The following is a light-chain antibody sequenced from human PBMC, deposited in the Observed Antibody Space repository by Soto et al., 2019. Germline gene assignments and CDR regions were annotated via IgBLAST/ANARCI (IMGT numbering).Light chain of an antibody. CDR1: QSVSSY. Sequence: EIVLTQSPATLSLSPGERATLSCRASQSVSSYLAWYQQKPGQAPRLLIYDASNSATGIPARFSGSGSGTDFTLTISGLEPEDFEVYYCQQRSNWPVTFGQGTKLEIK. CDR3: QQRSNWPVT. V-gene: IGKV3-11*01. CDR2: DAS. J-gene: IGKJ2*01.